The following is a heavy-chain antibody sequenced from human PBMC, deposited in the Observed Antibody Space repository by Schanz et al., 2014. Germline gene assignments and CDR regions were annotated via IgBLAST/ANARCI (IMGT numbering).Heavy chain of an antibody. CDR3: AKVRGDQRGAFDS. J-gene: IGHJ4*02. V-gene: IGHV3-9*01. D-gene: IGHD4-17*01. Sequence: EVNLVESGGGLVQPGTSLRLSCAASGFTFDDYAMHWVRQVPGKGLEWVSGISWESVNIDYGDSVKGRFTISRDNAKNSLYLQMNSLRVDATAFYFCAKVRGDQRGAFDSWGQGTLVTVSS. CDR1: GFTFDDYA. CDR2: ISWESVNI.